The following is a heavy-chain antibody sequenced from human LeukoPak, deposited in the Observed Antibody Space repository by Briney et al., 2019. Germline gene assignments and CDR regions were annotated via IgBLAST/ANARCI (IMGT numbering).Heavy chain of an antibody. CDR2: INPNSGGT. Sequence: GASVRVSCTASVYTFTGYYMHWVRQAPGQGLEWRGWINPNSGGTNYAQKFQGRVTMTRDTAIRTAYMELSRRRDNGTAVYYCARDRVVVPAAFDYWGQGTLVTVSS. J-gene: IGHJ4*02. D-gene: IGHD2-2*01. CDR1: VYTFTGYY. CDR3: ARDRVVVPAAFDY. V-gene: IGHV1-2*02.